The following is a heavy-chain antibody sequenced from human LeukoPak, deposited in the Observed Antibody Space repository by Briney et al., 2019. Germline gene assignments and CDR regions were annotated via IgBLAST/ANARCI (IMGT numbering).Heavy chain of an antibody. CDR3: ARPFTYYYGSGSRGKPKNWFDP. CDR1: GGSISSYY. Sequence: EASETLSLTCTVSGGSISSYYWSWIRQPPGKGLEWIGYIYYSGSTNYNPSLKSRVTISVDKSKNQFSLKLSSVTAADTAVYYCARPFTYYYGSGSRGKPKNWFDPWGQGTLVTVSS. V-gene: IGHV4-59*12. CDR2: IYYSGST. D-gene: IGHD3-10*01. J-gene: IGHJ5*02.